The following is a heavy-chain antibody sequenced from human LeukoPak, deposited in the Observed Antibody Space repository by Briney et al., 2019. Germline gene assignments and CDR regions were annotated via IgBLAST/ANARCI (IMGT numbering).Heavy chain of an antibody. CDR3: ARENIAATPYYYYYGMDV. J-gene: IGHJ6*02. D-gene: IGHD6-6*01. CDR1: GYTFTSYA. CDR2: IIPIFGTA. V-gene: IGHV1-69*13. Sequence: GASVKVSCKASGYTFTSYAISWVRQAPGQGLEWMGGIIPIFGTANYAQKFQGRVTITADESTSTAYMELSSLRSEDTAVYYCARENIAATPYYYYYGMDVWGQGTTVTVSS.